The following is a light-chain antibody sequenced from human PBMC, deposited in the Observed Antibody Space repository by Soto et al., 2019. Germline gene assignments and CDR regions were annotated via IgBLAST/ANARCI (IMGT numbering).Light chain of an antibody. Sequence: DIVMTQSPDSLAVSLGERATINCKSSQSVLYSSNNKNYLAWYQQTPGQPPRLLIYWASTMESGVPDRFSGSGSGTDFTLTISSLQAEDVAVYYCQQYYSPWTFGQGTKVEIK. V-gene: IGKV4-1*01. J-gene: IGKJ1*01. CDR3: QQYYSPWT. CDR1: QSVLYSSNNKNY. CDR2: WAS.